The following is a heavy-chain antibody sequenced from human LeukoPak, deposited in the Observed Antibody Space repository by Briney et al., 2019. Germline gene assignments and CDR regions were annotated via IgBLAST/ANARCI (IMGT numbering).Heavy chain of an antibody. CDR1: GFTFSSYA. CDR2: VHTTTTIAAGTT. CDR3: ASDFPLYYYYMDV. J-gene: IGHJ6*03. Sequence: GRSLRLSCAASGFTFSSYAMHWVRQAPGKGLEWVASVHTTTTIAAGTTFYADSVKGRFTISGDSSKNTVYLQMNTLRVEDTAVYYCASDFPLYYYYMDVWGKGTTVTVSS. V-gene: IGHV3-21*04.